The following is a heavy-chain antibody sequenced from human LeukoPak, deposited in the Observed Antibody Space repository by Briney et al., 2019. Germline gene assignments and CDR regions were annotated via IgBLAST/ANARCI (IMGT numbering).Heavy chain of an antibody. D-gene: IGHD3-10*01. CDR3: ARLPRITMVRGVYYYYYYMDV. J-gene: IGHJ6*03. V-gene: IGHV4-39*01. CDR1: GGSISSSSYY. CDR2: IYYSGIT. Sequence: SETLSLXCTVSGGSISSSSYYWGWIRQPPGKGLEWIGSIYYSGITYYNPSLKSRVTISVDTSKNQFSLKLSSVTAADTAVYYCARLPRITMVRGVYYYYYYMDVWGKWTTVTVSS.